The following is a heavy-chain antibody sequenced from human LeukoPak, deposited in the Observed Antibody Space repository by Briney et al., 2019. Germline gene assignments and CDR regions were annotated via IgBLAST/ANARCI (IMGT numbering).Heavy chain of an antibody. CDR2: IYSGGTS. J-gene: IGHJ4*02. V-gene: IGHV3-66*01. Sequence: GGSLRLSCAASGLTVSTNYMTWVRQAPGKGLEWVSLIYSGGTSYYTDSVKGRFTISRDNARNSVYLQMNSLGAEDTAVYYCARRGTSSSWAHFDYWGQGTLVTVSS. CDR3: ARRGTSSSWAHFDY. D-gene: IGHD6-13*01. CDR1: GLTVSTNY.